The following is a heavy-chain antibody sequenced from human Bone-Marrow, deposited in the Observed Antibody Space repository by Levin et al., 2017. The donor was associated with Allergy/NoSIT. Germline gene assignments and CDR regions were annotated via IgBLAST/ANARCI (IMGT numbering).Heavy chain of an antibody. CDR3: ARDDVVATNH. D-gene: IGHD5-12*01. CDR1: GFTISTNY. CDR2: IHSGGRK. Sequence: GESLKISCAASGFTISTNYMSWVRQVPGKGLEWVSIIHSGGRKNYADSVKGRFTISRDNYNHTLYLQMNSLRGEDTAIYYCARDDVVATNHWGQGTLVIVSS. J-gene: IGHJ4*02. V-gene: IGHV3-66*01.